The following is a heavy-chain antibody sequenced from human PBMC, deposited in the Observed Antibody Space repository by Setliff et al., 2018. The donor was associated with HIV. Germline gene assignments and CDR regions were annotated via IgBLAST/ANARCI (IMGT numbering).Heavy chain of an antibody. J-gene: IGHJ6*03. Sequence: SVKVSCKASRSTFNSHTINWVRQAPGQGLDWMGRIIPILGVANYAQRFQGKVTITADKSTSTAYMELTSLRFDDTAMYYCVRGVQSPPHYSYYYMDVWGEGTLVTVS. V-gene: IGHV1-69*02. D-gene: IGHD3-3*01. CDR2: IIPILGVA. CDR3: VRGVQSPPHYSYYYMDV. CDR1: RSTFNSHT.